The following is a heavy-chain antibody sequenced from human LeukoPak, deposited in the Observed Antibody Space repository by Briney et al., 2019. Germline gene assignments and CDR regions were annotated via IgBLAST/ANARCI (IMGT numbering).Heavy chain of an antibody. CDR1: GFTFSSYS. CDR2: ISSSSSSTI. V-gene: IGHV3-48*01. Sequence: GGSLRLSCAASGFTFSSYSMNWVRQAPGKGLEWVSYISSSSSSTIYYADSVKGRFTISRDNAKNSLYLQMNSLRAEDTAVYYCAREPTIFGVVRRSFDYWGQGTLVTVSS. J-gene: IGHJ4*02. D-gene: IGHD3-3*01. CDR3: AREPTIFGVVRRSFDY.